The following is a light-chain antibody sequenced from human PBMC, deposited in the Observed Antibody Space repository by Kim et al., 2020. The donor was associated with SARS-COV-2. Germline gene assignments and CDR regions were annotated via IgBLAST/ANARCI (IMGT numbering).Light chain of an antibody. CDR3: QSLDTRGTWV. J-gene: IGLJ3*02. V-gene: IGLV3-25*03. CDR2: QDN. Sequence: SYELTQPPSVSVSPGQTARISCSGDELPKQYAYWYQQKPGQAPVLVIYQDNKRPSGIPERFSGSGMVTIVTLTITSVQPEDEADYYFQSLDTRGTWVFGG. CDR1: ELPKQY.